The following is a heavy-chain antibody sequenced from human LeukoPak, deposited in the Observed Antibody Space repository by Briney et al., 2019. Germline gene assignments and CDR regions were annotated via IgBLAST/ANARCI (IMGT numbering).Heavy chain of an antibody. D-gene: IGHD2-2*01. CDR1: GLTFCNYW. CDR3: ARDRSRFYY. V-gene: IGHV3-7*01. J-gene: IGHJ4*02. Sequence: QSGGSLRLSCAASGLTFCNYWMSWVRQAPGKGLEWVANIKEDGNEKYYVDSVKGRFTISRDNAKKSLYLQMNSLRAEDTAVYYCARDRSRFYYWGQGTPVTVSS. CDR2: IKEDGNEK.